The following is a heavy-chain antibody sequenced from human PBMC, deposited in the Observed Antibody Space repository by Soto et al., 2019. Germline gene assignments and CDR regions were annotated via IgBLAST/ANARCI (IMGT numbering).Heavy chain of an antibody. D-gene: IGHD2-15*01. Sequence: SQTLSLTCAIFGESVSSHSAAWNWIRQSPSRGLEWLGRTYYRSNWYNDYAVSVKSRITINPDTSKNQFSLQLNSVTPEDTAVYYCAREPRGYCSGGSCPNGGLDYWGQGTLVTVSS. CDR3: AREPRGYCSGGSCPNGGLDY. J-gene: IGHJ4*02. CDR2: TYYRSNWYN. V-gene: IGHV6-1*01. CDR1: GESVSSHSAA.